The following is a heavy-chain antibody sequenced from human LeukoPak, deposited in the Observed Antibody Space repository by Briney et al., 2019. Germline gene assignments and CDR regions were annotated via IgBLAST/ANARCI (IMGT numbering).Heavy chain of an antibody. CDR3: ARDPSSSSNSDY. CDR1: GYTFTSYD. CDR2: MNPNSGNT. V-gene: IGHV1-8*03. Sequence: ASVKVSCKASGYTFTSYDINWVRQATGQGLEWMGWMNPNSGNTGYAQKFQGRVTITRNTSISTAYMELSSLRSEDTAVYYCARDPSSSSNSDYWGQGTLVTVSS. J-gene: IGHJ4*02. D-gene: IGHD6-6*01.